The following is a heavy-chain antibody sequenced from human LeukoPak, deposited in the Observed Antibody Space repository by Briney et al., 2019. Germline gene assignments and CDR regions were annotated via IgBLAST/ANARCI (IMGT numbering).Heavy chain of an antibody. D-gene: IGHD6-19*01. Sequence: GGSLRLSCAASGFTVSSNYMSWVRQAPGKGLEWVSVIYSGGSTYYADSVKGRFTISRDNSKSTLYLQMNSLRVEDTAVYYCARGIAVADTGFFDYWGQGTLVTVSS. CDR1: GFTVSSNY. V-gene: IGHV3-53*01. CDR2: IYSGGST. CDR3: ARGIAVADTGFFDY. J-gene: IGHJ4*02.